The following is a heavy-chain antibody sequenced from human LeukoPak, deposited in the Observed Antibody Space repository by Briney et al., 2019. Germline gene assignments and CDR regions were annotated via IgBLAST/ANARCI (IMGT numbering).Heavy chain of an antibody. CDR3: ASGAEGYVFDP. CDR1: GFTFSSYS. D-gene: IGHD5-12*01. V-gene: IGHV3-48*01. J-gene: IGHJ5*02. Sequence: GGSLRLSCAVSGFTFSSYSMNWVRQAPGKGLEWVSYISSSSTTIYYADSVKGRFTISRDNAKNSLYLQMNSLRAEDTAVYYCASGAEGYVFDPWGQGTLVTVSS. CDR2: ISSSSTTI.